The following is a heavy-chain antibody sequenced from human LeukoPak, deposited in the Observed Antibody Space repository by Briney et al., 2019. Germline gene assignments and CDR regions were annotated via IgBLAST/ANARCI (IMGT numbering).Heavy chain of an antibody. CDR1: GFVFSTYG. V-gene: IGHV3-30*02. Sequence: PGGSLRLSCTASGFVFSTYGMHWVRQAPDKGLEWISFIQFDGSDEFYADSVKGRFIISRDNSKNTLYLQMNSLRTEDTSVYYCAEDQKLQPFHYWGQGTLVTVSS. J-gene: IGHJ4*02. D-gene: IGHD2-15*01. CDR2: IQFDGSDE. CDR3: AEDQKLQPFHY.